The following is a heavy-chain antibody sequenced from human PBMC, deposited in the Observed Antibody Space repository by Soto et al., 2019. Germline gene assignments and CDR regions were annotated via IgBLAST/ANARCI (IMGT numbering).Heavy chain of an antibody. J-gene: IGHJ6*02. D-gene: IGHD2-15*01. Sequence: SVKVSCKASGGTSSSYAISWVRQAPGQGLEWMGGIIPIFGTANYAQKFQGRVTITADESTSTAYMELSSLRSEDTAVYYCARDDIVVVVAATPYYYGMDVWGQGTTVTVSS. V-gene: IGHV1-69*13. CDR2: IIPIFGTA. CDR3: ARDDIVVVVAATPYYYGMDV. CDR1: GGTSSSYA.